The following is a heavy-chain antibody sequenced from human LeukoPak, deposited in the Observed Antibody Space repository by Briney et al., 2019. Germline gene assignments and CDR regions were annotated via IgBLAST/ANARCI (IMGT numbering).Heavy chain of an antibody. J-gene: IGHJ4*02. V-gene: IGHV1-2*02. CDR1: GYTFTGYY. Sequence: GASVKVSCKASGYTFTGYYMHWVRQAPGQGLEWMGWINPNSGGTNYAQKFQGRVTMTRDTSISTAYMELSRLRSDDTAVYYCARDGGYSYGIYFDYWGQGTLVTVSS. D-gene: IGHD5-18*01. CDR2: INPNSGGT. CDR3: ARDGGYSYGIYFDY.